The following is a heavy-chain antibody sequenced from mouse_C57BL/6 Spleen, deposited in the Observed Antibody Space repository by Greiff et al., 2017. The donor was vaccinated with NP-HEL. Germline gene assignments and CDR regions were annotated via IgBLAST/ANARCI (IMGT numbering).Heavy chain of an antibody. CDR3: ARHYGNYPNWYFDV. J-gene: IGHJ1*03. CDR2: IWSDGST. Sequence: VKLMESGPGLVAPSQSLSITCTVSGFSLTSYGVHWVRQPPGKGLEWLVVIWSDGSTTYNSALKSRLSISKDNSKSQVFLKMNSLQTDDTAMYYCARHYGNYPNWYFDVWGTGTTVTVSS. D-gene: IGHD2-1*01. CDR1: GFSLTSYG. V-gene: IGHV2-6-1*01.